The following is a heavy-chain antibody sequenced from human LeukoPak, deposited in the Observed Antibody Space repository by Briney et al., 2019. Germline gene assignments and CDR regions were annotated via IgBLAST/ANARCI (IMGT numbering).Heavy chain of an antibody. D-gene: IGHD6-19*01. CDR3: ARDRGASGWLDY. CDR2: TYYRSKWYT. Sequence: SQTLSLTCAISGDTVSSNTAAWIWTRQSPSRGLECLGRTYYRSKWYTEYAVSVKSRMTINADTSKNQFSLQLNSVTPEDTAVYYCARDRGASGWLDYWDQGALVTVSS. CDR1: GDTVSSNTAA. J-gene: IGHJ4*02. V-gene: IGHV6-1*01.